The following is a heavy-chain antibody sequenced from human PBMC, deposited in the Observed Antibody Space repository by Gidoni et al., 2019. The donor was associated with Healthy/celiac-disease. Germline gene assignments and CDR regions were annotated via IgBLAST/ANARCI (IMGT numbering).Heavy chain of an antibody. CDR3: AKDLTPGDIVVVSHYYYMDV. Sequence: QVQLVESGGGVVQPGRSLRLSCAASGFTFSRYGMHWVRQAPGKGLEWVAVISYDGRNKYDADSVKGRFTISRDNSKNTLYLQMNSLRAEDTAVYYCAKDLTPGDIVVVSHYYYMDVWGKGTTVTVSS. V-gene: IGHV3-30*18. D-gene: IGHD2-2*01. CDR1: GFTFSRYG. CDR2: ISYDGRNK. J-gene: IGHJ6*03.